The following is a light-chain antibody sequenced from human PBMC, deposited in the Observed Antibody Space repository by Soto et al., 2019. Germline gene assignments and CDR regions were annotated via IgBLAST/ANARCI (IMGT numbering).Light chain of an antibody. CDR3: CSRV. CDR2: EVT. J-gene: IGLJ3*02. Sequence: QSALTQPASVSGSPGQSITISCTGTSSDVATYNLVSWYQRRPGTAPQLIIYEVTKRPSGVSTRFSGSQSGNTASLTISGLQADDEADYYCCSRVFGGGTKLTV. CDR1: SSDVATYNL. V-gene: IGLV2-23*02.